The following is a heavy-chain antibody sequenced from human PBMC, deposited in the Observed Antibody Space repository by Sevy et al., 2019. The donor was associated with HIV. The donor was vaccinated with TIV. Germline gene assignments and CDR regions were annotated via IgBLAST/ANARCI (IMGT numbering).Heavy chain of an antibody. D-gene: IGHD6-25*01. CDR3: ARDGSSGIQWFDY. CDR1: GGSISSGRNY. J-gene: IGHJ4*02. CDR2: IYISGDT. V-gene: IGHV4-61*02. Sequence: SETLSPTCTVSGGSISSGRNYWNWIRQPAGKGLEWIGRIYISGDTNYNPSLKSRVTISLDTSKKQFSLKLTSVTAADTAVYYCARDGSSGIQWFDYWGQGILVTVSS.